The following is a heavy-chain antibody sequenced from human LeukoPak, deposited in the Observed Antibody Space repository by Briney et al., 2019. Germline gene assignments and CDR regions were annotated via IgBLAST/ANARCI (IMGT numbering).Heavy chain of an antibody. CDR1: RGTFSSYA. V-gene: IGHV1-69*05. D-gene: IGHD2-15*01. CDR2: IIPIFGTT. CDR3: SRDGSVTAFDY. J-gene: IGHJ4*02. Sequence: SVKVSCKASRGTFSSYAISWVRHAPGQGLEWMGGIIPIFGTTTYAQKFQGRVTIITDESTRTAYNELSSLITEETAGIYCSRDGSVTAFDYGGRETVVTVFS.